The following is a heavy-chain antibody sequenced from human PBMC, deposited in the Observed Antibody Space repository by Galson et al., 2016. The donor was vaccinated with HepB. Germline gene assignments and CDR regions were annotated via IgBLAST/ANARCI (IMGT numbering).Heavy chain of an antibody. V-gene: IGHV4-4*02. Sequence: TLSLTCAVSGGSISSRTWWTWVRQAPGKGLEWIGEIHHSGSTNYNPSLKSRVTISVDKSKNQFSLKLISVTAADTAVYYCARDHDYSEYRDSFDIWGQGTMVTVSS. D-gene: IGHD4-17*01. CDR2: IHHSGST. CDR1: GGSISSRTW. J-gene: IGHJ3*02. CDR3: ARDHDYSEYRDSFDI.